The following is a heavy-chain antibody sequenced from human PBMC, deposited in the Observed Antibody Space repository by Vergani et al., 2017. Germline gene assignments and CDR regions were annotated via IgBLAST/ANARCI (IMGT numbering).Heavy chain of an antibody. CDR3: TTNSLDRGYDFDY. J-gene: IGHJ4*02. CDR2: IKSKTDGGTT. V-gene: IGHV3-15*01. D-gene: IGHD5-12*01. CDR1: GFTFSNAW. Sequence: EVQLVESGGGLVKPGGSLRLSCAASGFTFSNAWMSWVRQAPGKGREGVGRIKSKTDGGTTDYAAPVKGRFTISRDDSKNTLYLQMNSLKTEDPGGYYGTTNSLDRGYDFDYWGQGTLVTVSS.